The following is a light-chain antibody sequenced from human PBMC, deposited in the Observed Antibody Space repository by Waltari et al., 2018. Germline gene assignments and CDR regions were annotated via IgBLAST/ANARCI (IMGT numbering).Light chain of an antibody. CDR1: SSDVGGYNY. CDR2: DVS. Sequence: QSALTQPASVSGSPGQSITISCIGTSSDVGGYNYVPWYQQHPGKAPKLMIYDVSNRPSGVSNRFSGSKSGNTASLTISGLQAEDEADYYCSSYTSSSTLWVFGGGTKLTVL. CDR3: SSYTSSSTLWV. J-gene: IGLJ3*02. V-gene: IGLV2-14*03.